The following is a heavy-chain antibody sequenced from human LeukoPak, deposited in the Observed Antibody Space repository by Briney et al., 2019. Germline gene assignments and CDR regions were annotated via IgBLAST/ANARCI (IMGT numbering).Heavy chain of an antibody. CDR2: IYSDNT. CDR1: GFTLSNAW. D-gene: IGHD4/OR15-4a*01. CDR3: ARRAGAYSHPYDY. Sequence: GGSLRLSCAASGFTLSNAWMNWVRQAPGKGLEWVSFIYSDNTHYSDSVKGRFTISRDNSKNTLYLQMNSLRAEDTAMYYCARRAGAYSHPYDYWGQGTLVTVSS. J-gene: IGHJ4*02. V-gene: IGHV3-53*01.